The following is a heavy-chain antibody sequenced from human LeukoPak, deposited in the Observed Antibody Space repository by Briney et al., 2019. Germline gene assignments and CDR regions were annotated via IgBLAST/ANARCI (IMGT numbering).Heavy chain of an antibody. D-gene: IGHD3-3*01. V-gene: IGHV1-3*01. CDR1: GYTFTSYA. CDR2: INAGNGNT. CDR3: ARDRSNFWSGHYTRHYNWFDP. J-gene: IGHJ5*02. Sequence: ASVKVSCKASGYTFTSYAMHWVRQAPGQRLEWMGWINAGNGNTKYSQKFQGRVTITRDTSASTAYMELSSLRSEDTAVYYCARDRSNFWSGHYTRHYNWFDPWGQGTLVTVSS.